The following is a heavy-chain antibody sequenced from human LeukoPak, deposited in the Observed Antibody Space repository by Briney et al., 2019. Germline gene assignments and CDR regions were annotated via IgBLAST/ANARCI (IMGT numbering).Heavy chain of an antibody. CDR3: ARDSSSWYGAFDI. CDR1: GFTVSSNY. D-gene: IGHD6-13*01. CDR2: IYSGGST. Sequence: GGSLRLSCAASGFTVSSNYMSWVRQAPGKGLEWVSVIYSGGSTYYADSVKGRFTISRDNSKNTLYLQMNSLRAEDTAVYYCARDSSSWYGAFDIWGQGTMVTVSS. V-gene: IGHV3-53*01. J-gene: IGHJ3*02.